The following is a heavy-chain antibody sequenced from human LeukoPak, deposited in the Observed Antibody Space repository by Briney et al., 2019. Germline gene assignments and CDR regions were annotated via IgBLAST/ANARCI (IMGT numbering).Heavy chain of an antibody. CDR1: GYTFTSYD. CDR3: ARGDRVRGGGTPDY. V-gene: IGHV1-8*01. D-gene: IGHD3-10*01. CDR2: VNPGSAFT. Sequence: ASVKVSCKASGYTFTSYDINWVRQASGRGLEWMGWVNPGSAFTCYAQKFHGRVTFTKTTSLTTAYMELSSLTSEDTAVYYCARGDRVRGGGTPDYWGQGTLVTVSS. J-gene: IGHJ4*02.